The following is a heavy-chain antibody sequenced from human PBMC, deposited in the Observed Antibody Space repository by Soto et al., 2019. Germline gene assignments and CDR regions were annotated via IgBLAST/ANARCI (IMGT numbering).Heavy chain of an antibody. Sequence: PGGSLRLSCAASGFTFSSYSMNWVRQAPGKGLEWVSSISSSSSYIYYADSVKGRFTISRDDAKNSLYLQMNSLRAEDTAVYYCARRLRFLEWLQVDAFDIWGQGTMVTVS. CDR1: GFTFSSYS. CDR3: ARRLRFLEWLQVDAFDI. J-gene: IGHJ3*02. CDR2: ISSSSSYI. D-gene: IGHD3-3*01. V-gene: IGHV3-21*04.